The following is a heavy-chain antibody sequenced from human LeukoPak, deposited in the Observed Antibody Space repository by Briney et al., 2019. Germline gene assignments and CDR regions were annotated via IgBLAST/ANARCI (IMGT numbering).Heavy chain of an antibody. V-gene: IGHV3-53*01. CDR1: GFTVSSNY. CDR3: ARSSRYYYYYMDV. J-gene: IGHJ6*03. Sequence: GGSLSLSCAPSGFTVSSNYMSWLRQAPGKGLEWVSVIYSGGSTYYPDSVKGRFTISRDNSKNTLYLQMNSLRAEDTAVYYCARSSRYYYYYMDVWGKGATVTDSS. CDR2: IYSGGST.